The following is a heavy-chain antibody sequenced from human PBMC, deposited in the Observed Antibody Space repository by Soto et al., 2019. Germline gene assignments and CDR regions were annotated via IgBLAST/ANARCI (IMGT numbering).Heavy chain of an antibody. CDR2: TSYTGNT. D-gene: IGHD1-7*01. CDR1: VCSVTSHH. J-gene: IGHJ1*01. CDR3: ARDMDPGLNQYLEL. Sequence: SETLCRTCFFSVCSVTSHHCRLILQFPGQGLQWIAYTSYTGNTNYNPSLQSRVTISLDTSKNQLYLKLTSMTAEDTAVYYCARDMDPGLNQYLELWGQGTMVNVSS. V-gene: IGHV4-59*02.